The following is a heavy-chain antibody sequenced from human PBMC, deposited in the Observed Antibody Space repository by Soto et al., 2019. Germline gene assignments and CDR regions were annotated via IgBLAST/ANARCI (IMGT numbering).Heavy chain of an antibody. CDR2: IWYDGSNK. Sequence: QVQLVESGGGVVQPGRSLRLSCAASGLTFSSYGMHWVRQAPGKGLEWVAVIWYDGSNKYYADSVKGRFTISRDNSKNTLYLQINSLRAEDTAVYYCARDAIVAAATYAAGRPLDYWGQGTLVTVSS. CDR1: GLTFSSYG. J-gene: IGHJ4*02. D-gene: IGHD2-15*01. V-gene: IGHV3-33*01. CDR3: ARDAIVAAATYAAGRPLDY.